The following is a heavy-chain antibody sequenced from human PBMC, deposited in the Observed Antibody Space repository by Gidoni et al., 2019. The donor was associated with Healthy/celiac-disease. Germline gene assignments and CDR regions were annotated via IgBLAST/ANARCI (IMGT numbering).Heavy chain of an antibody. Sequence: QVQLVQSGAEVKKPGSSVKVSCKASGGTFSSYAISWVRQAPGQGLEWMGGIIPIFGTANSAQKFQGRVTITADESTSTAYMELSSLRSEDTAVYYCARRNPFNYDSSGHDYWGQGTLVTVSS. D-gene: IGHD3-22*01. CDR1: GGTFSSYA. V-gene: IGHV1-69*01. J-gene: IGHJ4*02. CDR2: IIPIFGTA. CDR3: ARRNPFNYDSSGHDY.